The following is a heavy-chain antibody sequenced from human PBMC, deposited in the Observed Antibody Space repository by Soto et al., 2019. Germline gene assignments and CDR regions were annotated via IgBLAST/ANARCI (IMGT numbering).Heavy chain of an antibody. D-gene: IGHD1-26*01. CDR3: ARDGGRHSGGIDY. Sequence: QVQLVQSGAEVKKPGSSVKVSCKASGGTFSSYSINWVRQAPGQGLEWMGEIIPIFGTANYAQKFQGRVTTTADESTSTAYMELSSLRSEDTAVYYCARDGGRHSGGIDYWGQGTLVTFSS. CDR2: IIPIFGTA. CDR1: GGTFSSYS. V-gene: IGHV1-69*01. J-gene: IGHJ4*02.